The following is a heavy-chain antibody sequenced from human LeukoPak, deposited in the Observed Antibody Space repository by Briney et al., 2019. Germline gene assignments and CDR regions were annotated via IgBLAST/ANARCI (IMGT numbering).Heavy chain of an antibody. J-gene: IGHJ4*02. Sequence: PGGSLRLSCAASGFTFSIYSMNWVRQSPGKGLEWVSSTSSSSSYINYADSVKGRFTISRDNAKNSLYLQMNSLRAEDTAVYYCARGAVAGPPYFDYWGQGTLVTVSS. CDR2: TSSSSSYI. V-gene: IGHV3-21*01. CDR1: GFTFSIYS. CDR3: ARGAVAGPPYFDY. D-gene: IGHD6-19*01.